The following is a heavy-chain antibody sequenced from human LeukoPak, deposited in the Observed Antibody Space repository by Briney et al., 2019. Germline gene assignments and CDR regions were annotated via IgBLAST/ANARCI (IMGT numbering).Heavy chain of an antibody. V-gene: IGHV3-53*01. Sequence: PGGSLRLSCAASGFTVSSNYMSWVRQAPGKGLEWVSVIYSGGSTYYADSVKGRFTISRDNSKNTLYLQMNSLRAEDTAVYYCARDKVGSSGWDPPTVYYYYGMDVWGQGTTVTVSS. D-gene: IGHD6-19*01. CDR2: IYSGGST. CDR3: ARDKVGSSGWDPPTVYYYYGMDV. J-gene: IGHJ6*02. CDR1: GFTVSSNY.